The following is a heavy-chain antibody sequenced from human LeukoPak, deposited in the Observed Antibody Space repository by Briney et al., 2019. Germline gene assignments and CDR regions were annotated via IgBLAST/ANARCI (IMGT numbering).Heavy chain of an antibody. V-gene: IGHV3-15*01. J-gene: IGHJ4*02. CDR1: GFTLSNAY. CDR3: TTAVAGTVRIDY. D-gene: IGHD6-19*01. Sequence: GGSLRLSCAASGFTLSNAYMSWVRQAPGKGLEWVGRIRSKTDGGTIDYAAPVKDRFTISRDDSKNTLYLQMNSLKTEDTAVYYCTTAVAGTVRIDYWGQGTLDTVSS. CDR2: IRSKTDGGTI.